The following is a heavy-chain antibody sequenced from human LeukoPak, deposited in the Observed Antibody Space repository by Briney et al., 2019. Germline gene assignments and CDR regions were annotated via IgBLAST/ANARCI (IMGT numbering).Heavy chain of an antibody. V-gene: IGHV3-23*01. CDR3: AKGLLLWFGERYFDY. CDR2: ISGSGGST. D-gene: IGHD3-10*01. CDR1: GFTFSSYG. J-gene: IGHJ4*02. Sequence: PGGTLRLSCAASGFTFSSYGMSWVRQAPGKGLEWVSAISGSGGSTYYADSVKGRFTISRDNSKNTLYLQMNSLRAEDTAVYYCAKGLLLWFGERYFDYWGQGTLVTVSS.